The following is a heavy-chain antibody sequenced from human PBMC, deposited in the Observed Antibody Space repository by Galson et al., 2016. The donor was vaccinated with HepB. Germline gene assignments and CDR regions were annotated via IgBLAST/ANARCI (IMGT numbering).Heavy chain of an antibody. CDR2: IYHSGST. Sequence: TLSLTCTVSGGSISSGGYYWSWIRQHPGKGLEWIGYIYHSGSTYYNPSLKSRVTISVDTSKNQFSLRLSSVTAADTAVYYCARDRSSGSGNFCYWGQGTLVTVSS. CDR3: ARDRSSGSGNFCY. CDR1: GGSISSGGYY. J-gene: IGHJ4*02. D-gene: IGHD3-10*01. V-gene: IGHV4-31*03.